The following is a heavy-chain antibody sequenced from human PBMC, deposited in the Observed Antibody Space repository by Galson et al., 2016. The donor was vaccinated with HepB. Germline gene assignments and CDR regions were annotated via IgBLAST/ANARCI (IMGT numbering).Heavy chain of an antibody. CDR3: TRAAAGRTATTTLA. Sequence: SLRLSCAGSGFDFNDSSIHWVRQSPGKGLEWVAGVSFDGRNTYYADSVKGRFIISRDSSKKTVNLQMNSLRSKDTAVYYCTRAAAGRTATTTLAWGQGLRVTVSS. J-gene: IGHJ5*02. V-gene: IGHV3-30-3*01. D-gene: IGHD4-17*01. CDR1: GFDFNDSS. CDR2: VSFDGRNT.